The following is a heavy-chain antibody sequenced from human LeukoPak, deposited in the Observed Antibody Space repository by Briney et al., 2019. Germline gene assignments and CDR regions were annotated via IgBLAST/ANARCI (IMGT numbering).Heavy chain of an antibody. CDR1: GGTFSSYA. D-gene: IGHD3-3*01. V-gene: IGHV1-69*04. Sequence: ASVKVSCKASGGTFSSYAISWVRQAPGQGLEWMGRIIPILGIANYAQKFQGRVTITADKSTGTAYMELSSLRSEDTAVYYCARGGYDFWSGPNWFDPWGQGTLVTVSS. CDR3: ARGGYDFWSGPNWFDP. J-gene: IGHJ5*02. CDR2: IIPILGIA.